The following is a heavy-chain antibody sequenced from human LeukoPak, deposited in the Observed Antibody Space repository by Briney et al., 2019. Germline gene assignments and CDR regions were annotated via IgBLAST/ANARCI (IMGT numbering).Heavy chain of an antibody. D-gene: IGHD6-25*01. CDR1: GSTFSSYW. Sequence: GGPLRLSCAASGSTFSSYWMHWVGQAPGKGLVGFSRINGDGTRTTHANSRKGRFTISKDNAKHTLDLQMNSPRGEERAVYYCAGGSGYGVLGCWGRGNLVTVSS. CDR2: INGDGTRT. J-gene: IGHJ4*02. V-gene: IGHV3-74*03. CDR3: AGGSGYGVLGC.